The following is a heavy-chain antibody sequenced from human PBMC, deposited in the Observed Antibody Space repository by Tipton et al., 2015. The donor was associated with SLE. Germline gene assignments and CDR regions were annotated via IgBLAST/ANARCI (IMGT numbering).Heavy chain of an antibody. Sequence: LRLSCTVSSYSISSGYYWGWIRQPPGKGLEWIGSIYHSGSIYYSGNTYYNPSLESRVTISADTFKNQFSLEVTSVTAADTAVYFCARIHPNNYGDYGPFDYWGQGILVTVSS. V-gene: IGHV4-38-2*02. CDR2: IYYSGNT. CDR3: ARIHPNNYGDYGPFDY. CDR1: SYSISSGYY. J-gene: IGHJ4*02. D-gene: IGHD4-17*01.